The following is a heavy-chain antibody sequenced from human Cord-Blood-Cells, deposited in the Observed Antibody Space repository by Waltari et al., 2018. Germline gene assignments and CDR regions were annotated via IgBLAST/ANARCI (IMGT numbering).Heavy chain of an antibody. J-gene: IGHJ6*02. Sequence: QLQLQESGSGLVKPSQTLSLTCAVSGGSISSGGYSWSWIRQPPGKGLEWIGYIYHSGSTYYNPSLKSRLTISVDRSKNQFSLKLGSVTAADTAVYYCARSIYDYNYYYGMDVWGQGTTVTVSS. CDR1: GGSISSGGYS. V-gene: IGHV4-30-2*01. D-gene: IGHD5-12*01. CDR3: ARSIYDYNYYYGMDV. CDR2: IYHSGST.